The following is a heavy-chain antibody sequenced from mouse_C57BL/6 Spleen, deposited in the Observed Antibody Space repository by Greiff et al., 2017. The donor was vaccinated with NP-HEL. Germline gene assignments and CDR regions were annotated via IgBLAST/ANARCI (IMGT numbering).Heavy chain of an antibody. V-gene: IGHV5-12*01. Sequence: EVQRVESGGGLVQPGGSLKLSCAASGFTFSDYYMYWVRQTPEKRLEWVAYISNGGGSTYYPDTVKGRFTISRDNAKNTLYLQMSRLKSEDTAMYYCARHTVAYYSYAMDYWGQGTSVTVSS. CDR2: ISNGGGST. CDR1: GFTFSDYY. D-gene: IGHD2-12*01. CDR3: ARHTVAYYSYAMDY. J-gene: IGHJ4*01.